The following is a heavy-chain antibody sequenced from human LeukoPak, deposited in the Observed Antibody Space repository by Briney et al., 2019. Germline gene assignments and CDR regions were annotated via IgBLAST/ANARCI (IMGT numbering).Heavy chain of an antibody. J-gene: IGHJ6*03. CDR3: ARVSSGSYFGYYYYYMDV. CDR1: GFTFSNYW. CDR2: INSDGSST. V-gene: IGHV3-74*01. Sequence: PGGSLRLSCAASGFTFSNYWMHWVRQAPGKGLVGVSRINSDGSSTSYADSVKGRFTISRDNAKNTLYLQMNSLRAEDTAVYYCARVSSGSYFGYYYYYMDVWGKGTTVTVSS. D-gene: IGHD1-26*01.